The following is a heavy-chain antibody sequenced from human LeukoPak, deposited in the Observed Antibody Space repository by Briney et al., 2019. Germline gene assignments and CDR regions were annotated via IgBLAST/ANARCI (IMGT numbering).Heavy chain of an antibody. CDR1: GGSISSSSYY. D-gene: IGHD2-15*01. V-gene: IGHV4-39*01. Sequence: SETLSITCPVSGGSISSSSYYWGWIRQPPGKGLEWIGSIYYSGSTYYNPSLKSRVTISVDTSKNQFSLKLSSVTAADTAVYYCARHVYVVYLDYWGQGTLVTVSS. CDR2: IYYSGST. CDR3: ARHVYVVYLDY. J-gene: IGHJ4*02.